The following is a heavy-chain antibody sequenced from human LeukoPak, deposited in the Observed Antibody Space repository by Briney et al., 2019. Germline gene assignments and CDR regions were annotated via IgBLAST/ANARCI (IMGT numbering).Heavy chain of an antibody. Sequence: SQTLSLTCTVSGGSISSGGYYWSWIRQHPGKGLEWIGYIYYSGSTYYNPSLKSRVTISVDTSKNQFSLKLSSVTAADTAVYYCARGGNWNDGRIGYWGQGTLVTVSS. J-gene: IGHJ4*02. CDR3: ARGGNWNDGRIGY. V-gene: IGHV4-31*03. D-gene: IGHD1-20*01. CDR1: GGSISSGGYY. CDR2: IYYSGST.